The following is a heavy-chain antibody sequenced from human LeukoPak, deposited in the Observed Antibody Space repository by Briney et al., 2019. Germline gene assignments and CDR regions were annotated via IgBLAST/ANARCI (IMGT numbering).Heavy chain of an antibody. D-gene: IGHD6-19*01. CDR1: GFTFSSYS. Sequence: GGSLRLSCAASGFTFSSYSMNWVRQAPGKGLEWVSSISSSSSYIYYADSVKGRFTISRDNAKNSLYLQMNSLRAEDTAVYYCTRDNKNFGIAVAGSWGQGTLVTVSS. J-gene: IGHJ5*02. V-gene: IGHV3-21*01. CDR2: ISSSSSYI. CDR3: TRDNKNFGIAVAGS.